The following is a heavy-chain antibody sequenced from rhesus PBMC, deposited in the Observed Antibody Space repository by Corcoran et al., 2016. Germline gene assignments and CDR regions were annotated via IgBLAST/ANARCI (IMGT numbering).Heavy chain of an antibody. CDR2: IYGRCRKT. Sequence: QVQLQESGPGLVTPFETLSLLCAVSGGSISSIYWSWIRRAPGKGLVLIGYIYGRCRKTNDNPSLKTRVTLSGDTSTNHLSLKLSYVTAADTAVYYCARTSLGDWGPGVLVTVSS. CDR1: GGSISSIY. V-gene: IGHV4S11*01. CDR3: ARTSLGD. D-gene: IGHD7-45*01. J-gene: IGHJ5-1*01.